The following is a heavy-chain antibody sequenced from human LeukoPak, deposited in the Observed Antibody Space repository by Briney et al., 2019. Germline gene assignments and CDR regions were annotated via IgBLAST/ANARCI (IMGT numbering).Heavy chain of an antibody. D-gene: IGHD3-10*01. CDR3: ARDITGLDSGSYYYYYYMDV. Sequence: SQTLSLTYTVSGGSISSGSYYWSWLRQPAGKGLEWIGRIYTSGSTNYNPSLKSRVTISVDTSKNQFSLKLSSVTAADTAVYYCARDITGLDSGSYYYYYYMDVWGKGTTVTISS. CDR2: IYTSGST. J-gene: IGHJ6*03. CDR1: GGSISSGSYY. V-gene: IGHV4-61*02.